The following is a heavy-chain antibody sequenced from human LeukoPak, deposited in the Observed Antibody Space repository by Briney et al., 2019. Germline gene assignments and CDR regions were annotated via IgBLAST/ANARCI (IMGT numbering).Heavy chain of an antibody. J-gene: IGHJ4*02. V-gene: IGHV4-34*01. CDR3: ARATYSSSLGY. CDR1: GGSFSGYY. D-gene: IGHD6-13*01. Sequence: SETLSLTCAVYGGSFSGYYWSWIRQPPGKGLERIGAIKHSGSTNYNASRKSRHAISVDTSNNQFSLKLSSVTAADTAVYYCARATYSSSLGYWGQGTLVTVSS. CDR2: IKHSGST.